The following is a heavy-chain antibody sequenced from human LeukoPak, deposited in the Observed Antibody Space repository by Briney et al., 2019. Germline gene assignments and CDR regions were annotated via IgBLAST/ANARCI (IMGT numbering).Heavy chain of an antibody. J-gene: IGHJ4*02. CDR3: GRDSSSWSHYFDY. Sequence: PGGSLRLSCAASGFTFSSYAMHWVRQAPGKGLEWVAVISYDGSNKYYADSVKGRFTISRDNSKNTLYLQMNSLRAEDTAVYYCGRDSSSWSHYFDYWGQGTLVTVSS. V-gene: IGHV3-30*04. D-gene: IGHD6-13*01. CDR1: GFTFSSYA. CDR2: ISYDGSNK.